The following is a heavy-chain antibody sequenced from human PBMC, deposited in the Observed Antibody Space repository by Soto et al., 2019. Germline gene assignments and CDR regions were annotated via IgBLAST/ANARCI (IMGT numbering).Heavy chain of an antibody. J-gene: IGHJ4*02. V-gene: IGHV1-18*01. Sequence: QVQLVQSGAEVKKPGASVKVSCKTSGYTFTSYGFSWLRQAPGQGLEWMGWISAYNVNTNYAQKLQGRVTMTTDTSTITAYLELRSLRSNDSAVYYCADPLSYSYGLDYWGQGTLVTVSS. CDR1: GYTFTSYG. CDR2: ISAYNVNT. D-gene: IGHD5-18*01. CDR3: ADPLSYSYGLDY.